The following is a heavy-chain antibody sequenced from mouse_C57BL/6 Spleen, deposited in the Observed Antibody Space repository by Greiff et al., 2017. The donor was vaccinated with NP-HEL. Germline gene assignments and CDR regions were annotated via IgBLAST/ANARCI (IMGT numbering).Heavy chain of an antibody. Sequence: EVKLQESGPELVKPGASVKIPCKASGYTFTDYNMDWVKQSHGKSLEWIGDINPNNGGTIYNQKFKGKATLTVDKSSSTAYMELRSLTSEDTAVYYCARGDYYGSRYYAMDYWGQGTSVTVSS. CDR3: ARGDYYGSRYYAMDY. D-gene: IGHD1-1*01. CDR2: INPNNGGT. V-gene: IGHV1-18*01. CDR1: GYTFTDYN. J-gene: IGHJ4*01.